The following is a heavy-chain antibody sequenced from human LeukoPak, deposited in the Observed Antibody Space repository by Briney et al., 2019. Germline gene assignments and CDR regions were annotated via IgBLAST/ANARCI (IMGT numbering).Heavy chain of an antibody. V-gene: IGHV4-39*01. CDR3: ARQVVYSLGVIRTPNYFDY. Sequence: PSETLSLTCIVSGVSISSSSYYWGWIRQPPGKGLEWIGTISYSVCTYYNPSLKSSVTISVDTSKNQFSLNLNSVTAADTAVYYCARQVVYSLGVIRTPNYFDYWGQGTLVTVSS. CDR2: ISYSVCT. CDR1: GVSISSSSYY. D-gene: IGHD3-16*02. J-gene: IGHJ4*02.